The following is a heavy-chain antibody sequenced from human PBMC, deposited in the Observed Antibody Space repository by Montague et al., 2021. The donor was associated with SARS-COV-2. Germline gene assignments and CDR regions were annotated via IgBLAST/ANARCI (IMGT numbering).Heavy chain of an antibody. V-gene: IGHV3-11*01. Sequence: SLRLSCAASGFTFSDYYMTWIRQAPRKGLEWVSFISGSSVDIHYADSLRGRFTIFRDNTKNSVYLEMNDLRAEDTAVYYCAKGGYLMAGVARSWGQGTLVTVSS. CDR3: AKGGYLMAGVARS. CDR2: ISGSSVDI. CDR1: GFTFSDYY. J-gene: IGHJ5*02. D-gene: IGHD6-19*01.